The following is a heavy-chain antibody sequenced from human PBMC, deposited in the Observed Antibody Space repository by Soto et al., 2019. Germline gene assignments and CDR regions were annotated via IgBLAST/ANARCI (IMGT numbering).Heavy chain of an antibody. V-gene: IGHV3-23*01. J-gene: IGHJ4*02. Sequence: DVQLLESGGELVQPGGSLRLACAASGFTFSSYAMSWVRQAPGKGLEWVSGLSGSGGSTNDADSVKGRFTISRDNSKNTLYLQMSSLRDDDTAIYYCAKDLRDWGFFDSWGQGTLVTVSS. CDR1: GFTFSSYA. CDR2: LSGSGGST. CDR3: AKDLRDWGFFDS. D-gene: IGHD7-27*01.